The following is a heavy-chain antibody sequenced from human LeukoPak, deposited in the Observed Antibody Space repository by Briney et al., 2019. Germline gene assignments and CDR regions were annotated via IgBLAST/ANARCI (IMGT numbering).Heavy chain of an antibody. CDR1: GGSFSGYY. J-gene: IGHJ6*03. CDR3: ARLSSSWYYYYYYYMDV. CDR2: INHSGST. V-gene: IGHV4-34*01. Sequence: SETLSLTCAVYGGSFSGYYWSWIRQPPGKGLEWIGEINHSGSTNYNPSLKSRVTISVDTSKNQFSLKPSSVTAADTAVYYCARLSSSWYYYYYYYMDVWGKGTTVTVSS. D-gene: IGHD6-13*01.